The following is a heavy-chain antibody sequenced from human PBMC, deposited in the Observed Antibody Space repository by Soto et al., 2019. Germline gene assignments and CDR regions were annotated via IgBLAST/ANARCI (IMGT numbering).Heavy chain of an antibody. J-gene: IGHJ3*02. D-gene: IGHD3-9*01. V-gene: IGHV3-7*01. Sequence: EVQLVESGGGLVQPGGSLRLSCAASGFTFSSYWMSWVRQAPGKGLEWVANIKQDGSEKYYVDSVKGRFTISRDNAKNSLYLQMNSLRAEDTAVYYCARAVGWDYDILTGYYRKDAFDIWGQGTMVTVSS. CDR2: IKQDGSEK. CDR3: ARAVGWDYDILTGYYRKDAFDI. CDR1: GFTFSSYW.